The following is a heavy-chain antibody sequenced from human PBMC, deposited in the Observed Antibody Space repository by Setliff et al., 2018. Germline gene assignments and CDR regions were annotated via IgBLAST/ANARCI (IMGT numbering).Heavy chain of an antibody. CDR1: GYNFKTYA. V-gene: IGHV1-18*01. CDR3: ARGNPAERYEY. CDR2: ISLYDGHT. J-gene: IGHJ1*01. Sequence: ASVKVSCKASGYNFKTYAISWVRQAPGQGLEWMGFISLYDGHTNYAQNFQGRLTVTTDTSTSTAYMELSSLRFDDTAVYYCARGNPAERYEYWGQGTPVTVS. D-gene: IGHD5-12*01.